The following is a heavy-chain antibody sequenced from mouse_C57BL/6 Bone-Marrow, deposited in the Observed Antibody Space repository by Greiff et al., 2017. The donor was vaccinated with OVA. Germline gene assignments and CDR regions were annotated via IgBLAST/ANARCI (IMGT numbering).Heavy chain of an antibody. V-gene: IGHV1-54*01. CDR1: GYAFTNYL. J-gene: IGHJ4*01. Sequence: QVQLQQSGAELVRPGTSVKVSCKASGYAFTNYLIEWVKQRPGQGLEWIGVINPGSGGTNYNEKFKGKATLTADKSSSTAYMQLSRLTSEDSAVYFWAIGDDYDEVPYYAMDYWGQGTSVTVSS. CDR3: AIGDDYDEVPYYAMDY. CDR2: INPGSGGT. D-gene: IGHD2-4*01.